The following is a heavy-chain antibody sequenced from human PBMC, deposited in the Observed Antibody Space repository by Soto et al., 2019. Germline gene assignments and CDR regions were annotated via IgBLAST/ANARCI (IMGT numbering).Heavy chain of an antibody. CDR1: GFTFSNYP. CDR3: ASDWLYMDV. Sequence: GGSLRLSCAASGFTFSNYPMNWVRQAPGKGLEWISYTSGDSGTIYYADSVKGRFSISRDNAKNSLYLQMNSLRVEDTAVYYCASDWLYMDVWGKGTSVTV. J-gene: IGHJ6*03. V-gene: IGHV3-48*01. D-gene: IGHD2-21*01. CDR2: TSGDSGTI.